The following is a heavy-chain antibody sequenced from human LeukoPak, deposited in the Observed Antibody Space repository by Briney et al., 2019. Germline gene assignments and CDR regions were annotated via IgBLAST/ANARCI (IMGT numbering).Heavy chain of an antibody. D-gene: IGHD3-22*01. CDR3: ARAKTYYYDSSGYYSPDY. J-gene: IGHJ4*02. CDR1: GFTFSSHE. CDR2: ISSSGSTI. V-gene: IGHV3-48*03. Sequence: GGSLRLSCAASGFTFSSHEMNWVRQAPGKGLEWVSYISSSGSTIYYADSVKGRFTISRDNAKNSLYLQMNSLRAEDTAVYYCARAKTYYYDSSGYYSPDYWGQGTLVTVSS.